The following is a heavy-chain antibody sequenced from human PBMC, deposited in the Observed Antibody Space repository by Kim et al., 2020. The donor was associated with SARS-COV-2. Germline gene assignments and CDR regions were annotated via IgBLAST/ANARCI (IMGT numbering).Heavy chain of an antibody. CDR1: GDTFTSYT. D-gene: IGHD5-18*01. CDR2: INAGNGNT. Sequence: ASVKVSCKASGDTFTSYTIHWVRQAPGQRLEWMGWINAGNGNTKYSQKFQGRVTITRDTSASTAYMELSSLRSEDTAVYYCARVYSDYYGMDVWGQGTTVTVSS. CDR3: ARVYSDYYGMDV. J-gene: IGHJ6*02. V-gene: IGHV1-3*01.